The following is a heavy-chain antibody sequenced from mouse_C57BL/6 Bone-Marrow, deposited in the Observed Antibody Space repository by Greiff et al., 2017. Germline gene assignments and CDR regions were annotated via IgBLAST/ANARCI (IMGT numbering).Heavy chain of an antibody. CDR1: GFTFSSYG. CDR2: ISSGGSYT. V-gene: IGHV5-6*02. D-gene: IGHD2-2*01. J-gene: IGHJ4*01. Sequence: EVKLVESGGDLVKPGGSLKLSCAASGFTFSSYGMSWVRQTPDKRLEWVATISSGGSYTYYPDSVKGRFTISRDNAKNTLYLQMSSLKSEDTAMYYCARRAWFLRRVYYAMDYWGQGTSVTVSS. CDR3: ARRAWFLRRVYYAMDY.